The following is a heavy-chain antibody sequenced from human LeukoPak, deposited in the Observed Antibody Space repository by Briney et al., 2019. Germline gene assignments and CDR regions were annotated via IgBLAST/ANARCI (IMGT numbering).Heavy chain of an antibody. CDR1: GFTFSSYA. D-gene: IGHD6-13*01. CDR2: VSGSGGST. V-gene: IGHV3-23*01. Sequence: AGGSLRLSCAASGFTFSSYAMSWVRQDPGKGLEWVSAVSGSGGSTYYADSVKGRFTISRDNSKNTLYLQMNSLRAEDTAVYYCARDLNAAAGQYYYYYGMDVWGQGTTVTVSS. CDR3: ARDLNAAAGQYYYYYGMDV. J-gene: IGHJ6*02.